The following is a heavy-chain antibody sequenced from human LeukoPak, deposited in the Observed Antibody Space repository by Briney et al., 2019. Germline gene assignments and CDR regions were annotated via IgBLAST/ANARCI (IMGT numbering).Heavy chain of an antibody. CDR1: GGSISSSSYH. D-gene: IGHD1-14*01. CDR2: IYYSGSS. Sequence: ASETLSLSCTVSGGSISSSSYHWGRIRQPPGKGLEGIGSIYYSGSSYYYPSRKSRVTISVDTSKNQFSLKLTSVTAADTAIYYCVRDVTGTPADYWGQGTLVTVSS. J-gene: IGHJ4*02. V-gene: IGHV4-39*07. CDR3: VRDVTGTPADY.